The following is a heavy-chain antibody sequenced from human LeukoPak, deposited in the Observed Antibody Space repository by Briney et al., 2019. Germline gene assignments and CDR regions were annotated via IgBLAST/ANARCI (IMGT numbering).Heavy chain of an antibody. CDR2: ISGSGGST. CDR1: GFTFSNYN. D-gene: IGHD3-3*01. J-gene: IGHJ4*02. Sequence: GGSLRLSCAASGFTFSNYNMNWVRQAPGKGLEWVSAISGSGGSTYYADSVKGRFTISRDNSKNTLYLQMNSLRAEDTAVYYCATYYDFWSGYWFHYWGQGTLVTVSS. V-gene: IGHV3-23*01. CDR3: ATYYDFWSGYWFHY.